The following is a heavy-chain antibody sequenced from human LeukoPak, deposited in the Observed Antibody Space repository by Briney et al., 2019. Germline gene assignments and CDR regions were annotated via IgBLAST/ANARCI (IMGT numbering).Heavy chain of an antibody. V-gene: IGHV1-46*01. CDR1: GYTFTSYY. D-gene: IGHD6-13*01. CDR2: INPSGGST. J-gene: IGHJ6*02. CDR3: ARDFSSSSLDPSYYYYGMDV. Sequence: ASVKVSCKASGYTFTSYYMHWVRQAPGQGLEWMGIINPSGGSTSYAQKFQGRVTMTRDTSTSTVYMELSSLRSEDTAVYYCARDFSSSSLDPSYYYYGMDVWGQGTTVTVSS.